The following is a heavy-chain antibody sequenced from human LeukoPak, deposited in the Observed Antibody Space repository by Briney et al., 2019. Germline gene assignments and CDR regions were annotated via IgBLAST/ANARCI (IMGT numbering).Heavy chain of an antibody. Sequence: GGSLRPSCAASGFTFSSHEMNWVRQAPGKGLEWVSYISSSGSTTHYADSVKGRFTISRDNAKKSLYLQMNSLRAEDTAVYYCARHNYKSSGDYFDWGQGTLVTVSS. CDR1: GFTFSSHE. D-gene: IGHD3-22*01. V-gene: IGHV3-48*03. CDR3: ARHNYKSSGDYFD. CDR2: ISSSGSTT. J-gene: IGHJ4*02.